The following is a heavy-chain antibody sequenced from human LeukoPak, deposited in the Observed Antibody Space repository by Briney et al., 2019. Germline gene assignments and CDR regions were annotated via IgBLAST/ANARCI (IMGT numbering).Heavy chain of an antibody. CDR1: GYSFTSYW. V-gene: IGHV5-51*01. D-gene: IGHD3-3*01. Sequence: HGESLKISCKGSGYSFTSYWIGWVRQMPGKGLEWMGIIYPGDSDTRYSPSFQGQVTISADKSISTAYLQWSSLKASDTAMYYCARHRSSAIFGVLKPRYYYGMDVWGQGTTVTVSS. J-gene: IGHJ6*02. CDR2: IYPGDSDT. CDR3: ARHRSSAIFGVLKPRYYYGMDV.